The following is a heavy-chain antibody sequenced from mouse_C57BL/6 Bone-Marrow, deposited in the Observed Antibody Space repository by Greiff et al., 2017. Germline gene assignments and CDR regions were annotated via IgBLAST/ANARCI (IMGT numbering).Heavy chain of an antibody. CDR3: ARTDYGNWGFAY. J-gene: IGHJ3*01. D-gene: IGHD2-1*01. CDR1: GYTFTSYW. Sequence: QVQLKESGAELAKPGASVKLSCKASGYTFTSYWMHWVKQRPGQGLEWIGYINPSSGYTKYTQKFKDKATLTADKSSSTAYMQLSSLTCEESAVYYCARTDYGNWGFAYWGQGTLVTVSA. V-gene: IGHV1-7*01. CDR2: INPSSGYT.